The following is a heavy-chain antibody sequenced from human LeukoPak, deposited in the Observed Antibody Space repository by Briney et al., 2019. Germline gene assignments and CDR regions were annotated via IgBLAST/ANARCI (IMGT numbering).Heavy chain of an antibody. Sequence: SGPTLVNPTQTLTLTCSFSGFSLSNTGVGVGWIRQPPGKALEWLVLIYSDDNKYYRPSLRNRLTITKDTSKTQVVLTMTDMDPMDSATYYCAHTRLWTTRDFDFWGQGTLVTVSS. D-gene: IGHD1-1*01. CDR2: IYSDDNK. V-gene: IGHV2-5*02. CDR3: AHTRLWTTRDFDF. CDR1: GFSLSNTGVG. J-gene: IGHJ4*02.